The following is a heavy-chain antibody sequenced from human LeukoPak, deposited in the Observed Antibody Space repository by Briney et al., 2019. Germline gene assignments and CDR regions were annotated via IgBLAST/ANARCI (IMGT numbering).Heavy chain of an antibody. D-gene: IGHD3-16*01. CDR3: ARDAPWGGDDY. V-gene: IGHV3-66*02. J-gene: IGHJ4*02. CDR1: GFTVSSNY. Sequence: GGSLRLSCAASGFTVSSNYMSWVRQAPGKGLEWVSVIYSGGSTYYADSVKGRFAISRDNSKNTLYLQMNSLRAEDTAVYYCARDAPWGGDDYWGQGTLVTVSS. CDR2: IYSGGST.